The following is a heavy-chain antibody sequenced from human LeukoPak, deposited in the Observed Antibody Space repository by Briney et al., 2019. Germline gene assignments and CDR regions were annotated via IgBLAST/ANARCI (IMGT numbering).Heavy chain of an antibody. Sequence: ASVKVSCKVSGYTLTELSMHWVRQAPGKGLEWMGGFDPEDGETIYAQKFQGRVTMTRDTSTSAVYMELSSLRSEDTAVYYCARGGSLAVAPHQYYFDYWGQGTLVTVSS. J-gene: IGHJ4*02. CDR3: ARGGSLAVAPHQYYFDY. CDR1: GYTLTELS. CDR2: FDPEDGET. D-gene: IGHD6-19*01. V-gene: IGHV1-24*01.